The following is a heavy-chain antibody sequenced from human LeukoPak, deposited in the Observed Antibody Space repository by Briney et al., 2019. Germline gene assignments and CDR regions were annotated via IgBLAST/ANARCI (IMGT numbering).Heavy chain of an antibody. V-gene: IGHV4-4*02. J-gene: IGHJ5*02. Sequence: SGTLSLTCAVSGGSISSSNWWSWVRQPPGKGLEWIGEINHSGSTNYNPSLKSRVTISVDTSKNQFSLKLSSVTAADTAVYYCACHSSGWYSDWFDPWGQGTLVTVSS. CDR3: ACHSSGWYSDWFDP. D-gene: IGHD6-19*01. CDR1: GGSISSSNW. CDR2: INHSGST.